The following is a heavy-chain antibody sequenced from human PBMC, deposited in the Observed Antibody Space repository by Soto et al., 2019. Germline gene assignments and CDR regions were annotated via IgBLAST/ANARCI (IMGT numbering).Heavy chain of an antibody. CDR2: IYYSGST. CDR1: GGSISSYY. J-gene: IGHJ2*01. V-gene: IGHV4-59*01. D-gene: IGHD3-10*01. Sequence: SETLSLTCTVSGGSISSYYWSWIRQPPGKGLEWIGYIYYSGSTNYNPSLKSRVTISVDTSKNQFSLKLSSVTAADTAVYYCARENVLLWFGELLQQWYSDLWGRGTLVTVSS. CDR3: ARENVLLWFGELLQQWYSDL.